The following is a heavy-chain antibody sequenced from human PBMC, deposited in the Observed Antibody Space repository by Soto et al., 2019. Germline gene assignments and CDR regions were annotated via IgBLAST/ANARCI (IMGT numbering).Heavy chain of an antibody. Sequence: SETLSLTCTVSGGSVRSSTYYWGWIRQAPGKGLEWIASIYYSGRTHNNPALKSRVTMSVDTYTNQFSLKLSSVTAADTAVYYCARGGRRSPGMDVWGQGTTVTVSS. CDR3: ARGGRRSPGMDV. J-gene: IGHJ6*02. V-gene: IGHV4-39*07. CDR1: GGSVRSSTYY. CDR2: IYYSGRT.